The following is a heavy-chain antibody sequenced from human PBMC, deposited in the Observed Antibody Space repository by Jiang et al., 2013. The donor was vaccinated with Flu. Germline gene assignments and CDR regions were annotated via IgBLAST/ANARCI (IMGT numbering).Heavy chain of an antibody. J-gene: IGHJ6*02. Sequence: PKSSVTISCRPSEGFSNDEAISWLRQATGQGLEWMGWMNPTSGNTGYAQKFQGRVTMTRNTSVSTAYMELSSLRSEDTAVYYCARGYSSSWGYYYYYGMDVWGQGTTVTVSS. CDR2: MNPTSGNT. V-gene: IGHV1-8*02. CDR1: EGFSNDEA. CDR3: ARGYSSSWGYYYYYGMDV. D-gene: IGHD6-13*01.